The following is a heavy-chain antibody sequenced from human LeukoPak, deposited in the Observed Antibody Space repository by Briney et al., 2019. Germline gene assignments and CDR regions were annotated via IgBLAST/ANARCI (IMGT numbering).Heavy chain of an antibody. CDR2: ISYDGSNK. CDR1: GFTFSSYA. J-gene: IGHJ4*02. V-gene: IGHV3-30-3*01. Sequence: GGSLRLSCAASGFTFSSYAMHWVRQAPGKGLEGVAVISYDGSNKYYADSVKGRFTISRDNSKNTLYLQMNSLRAEDTAVYYCARDHIYYYNSNPGDYWGQGTLVTVSS. D-gene: IGHD3-22*01. CDR3: ARDHIYYYNSNPGDY.